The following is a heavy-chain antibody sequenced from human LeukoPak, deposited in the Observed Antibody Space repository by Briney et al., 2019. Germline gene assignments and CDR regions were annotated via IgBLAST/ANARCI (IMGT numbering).Heavy chain of an antibody. J-gene: IGHJ5*02. D-gene: IGHD3-22*01. CDR1: GFTFSSYG. V-gene: IGHV3-30*02. CDR2: IRYDGSNK. CDR3: AKDQVGYYDSSGYHSSPGDH. Sequence: PGGSLRLSCAASGFTFSSYGMHWVRQAPGKGLEWVAFIRYDGSNKYYADSVKGRFTISRDNSKNTLYLQMNSLRAEDTAVYYCAKDQVGYYDSSGYHSSPGDHWGQGTLVTVSS.